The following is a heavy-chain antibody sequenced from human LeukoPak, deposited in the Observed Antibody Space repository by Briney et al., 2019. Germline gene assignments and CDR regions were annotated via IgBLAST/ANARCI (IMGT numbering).Heavy chain of an antibody. D-gene: IGHD3-22*01. CDR3: ARALIAADAFDI. V-gene: IGHV4-34*01. Sequence: PSETLSPTCAVYGGSFSGYYWSWIRQPPGKGLEWIGEINHSGSTNYNPSLKSRVTISVDTSKNQFSLKLSSVTAADTAVYYCARALIAADAFDIWGQGTMVTVSS. CDR1: GGSFSGYY. J-gene: IGHJ3*02. CDR2: INHSGST.